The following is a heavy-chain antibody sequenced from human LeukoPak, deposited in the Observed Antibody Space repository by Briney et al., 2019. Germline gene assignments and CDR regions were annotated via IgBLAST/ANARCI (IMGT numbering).Heavy chain of an antibody. CDR3: ASSPDYYGSGSYSRFYYYYMDV. Sequence: GASVKVSCKASGGTFSSYAISWVRQAPGQGLEWMGGIIPIFGTANYARKFQGRVTITTDESTSTAYMELSSLRSEDTAVYYCASSPDYYGSGSYSRFYYYYMDVWGKGTTVTVSS. D-gene: IGHD3-10*01. CDR2: IIPIFGTA. CDR1: GGTFSSYA. J-gene: IGHJ6*03. V-gene: IGHV1-69*05.